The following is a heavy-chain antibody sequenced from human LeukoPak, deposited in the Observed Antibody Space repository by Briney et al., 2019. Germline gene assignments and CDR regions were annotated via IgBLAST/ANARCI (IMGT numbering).Heavy chain of an antibody. CDR1: GGTFSSYA. D-gene: IGHD4-17*01. V-gene: IGHV1-69*05. J-gene: IGHJ5*02. CDR3: AMTLTVTTWSDWFDP. CDR2: IIPIFGTA. Sequence: ASVKVSCKASGGTFSSYAISWVRQAPGQGLEWTGGIIPIFGTANYAQKFQGRVTITTDESTSTAYMELSSLRSEDTAVYYCAMTLTVTTWSDWFDPWGQGTLVTVSS.